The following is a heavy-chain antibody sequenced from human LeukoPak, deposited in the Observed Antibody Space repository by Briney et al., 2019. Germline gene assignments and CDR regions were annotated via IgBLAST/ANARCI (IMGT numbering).Heavy chain of an antibody. D-gene: IGHD5-12*01. J-gene: IGHJ4*02. V-gene: IGHV4-30-2*01. Sequence: SETLSLTCAVSGGSISSGGYSWSWIRQPPGKGLEWIGYIYHSGSTNYNPSLKSRVTISVDTSKNQFSLKLSSVTAADTAVYYCARGDGYDNNWGQGTLVTVSS. CDR2: IYHSGST. CDR3: ARGDGYDNN. CDR1: GGSISSGGYS.